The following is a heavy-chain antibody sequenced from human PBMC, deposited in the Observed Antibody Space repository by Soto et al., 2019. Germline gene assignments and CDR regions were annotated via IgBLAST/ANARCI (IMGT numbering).Heavy chain of an antibody. CDR3: ATGGHNDGYNFYHGMDV. CDR1: GGIFTNNA. CDR2: VIPLFDTA. Sequence: QVQVVQSGAEVKKPGSSVKVSCKVSGGIFTNNAISWVRQAPGQGLEWLGGVIPLFDTAYYAQIFRGRLRISAGGATTTAYMERSGLISADTAVYFCATGGHNDGYNFYHGMDVWGQGTTVTVS. J-gene: IGHJ6*02. V-gene: IGHV1-69*01. D-gene: IGHD5-18*01.